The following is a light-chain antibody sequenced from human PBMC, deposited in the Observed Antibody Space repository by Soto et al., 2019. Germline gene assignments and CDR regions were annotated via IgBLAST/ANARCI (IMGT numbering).Light chain of an antibody. CDR3: SSYTSSTVV. J-gene: IGLJ2*01. CDR2: DVS. Sequence: QSVLTQPASVSGSPGQSITISCTGTSSDVGGYNYVSWYQQHPGKAPKLMIYDVSNRPSGVSNRFSGSKSGNTASLTISGLQAEDEDNYYCSSYTSSTVVFGGGTQLTVL. V-gene: IGLV2-14*01. CDR1: SSDVGGYNY.